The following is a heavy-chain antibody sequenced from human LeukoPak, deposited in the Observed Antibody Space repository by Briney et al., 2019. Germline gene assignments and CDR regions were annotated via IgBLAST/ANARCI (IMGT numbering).Heavy chain of an antibody. Sequence: PGGSLRLSCAASGFTFSSYGMHWVRQAPGKGLEWVAFIRYDGSNKYYADSVKGRFTISRDNSKNTLYLQMNSLRAEDTAVYDCARPNYDSSGNYYDLDYWGQGTLVTVSS. J-gene: IGHJ4*02. CDR2: IRYDGSNK. V-gene: IGHV3-30*02. CDR1: GFTFSSYG. CDR3: ARPNYDSSGNYYDLDY. D-gene: IGHD3-22*01.